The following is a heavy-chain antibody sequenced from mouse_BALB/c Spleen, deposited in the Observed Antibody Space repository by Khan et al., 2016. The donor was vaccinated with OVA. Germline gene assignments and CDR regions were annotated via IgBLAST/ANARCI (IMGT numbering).Heavy chain of an antibody. V-gene: IGHV2-9*02. CDR2: IWAGGST. Sequence: QMQLKQSGPGLVAPSQSLSITCTVSGFSLTSYGVHWVRQPPGKGLEWLGVIWAGGSTNYNSALMSRLSIRKANSKSQVFLKMHRLHTDDTAMYYCARLEDIWGQGTTLTVSS. CDR3: ARLEDI. D-gene: IGHD1-3*01. J-gene: IGHJ2*01. CDR1: GFSLTSYG.